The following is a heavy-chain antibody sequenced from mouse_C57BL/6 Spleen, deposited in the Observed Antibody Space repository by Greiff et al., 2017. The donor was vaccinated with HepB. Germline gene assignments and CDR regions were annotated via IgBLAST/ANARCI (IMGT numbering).Heavy chain of an antibody. CDR1: GFTFSDYG. Sequence: EVQLVESGGGLVKPGGSLKLSCAASGFTFSDYGMHWVRQAPEKGLEWVAYISSGSSTIYYADTVKGRFTISRDNAKNTLFLQMTSLRSEDTAMYYCARDFGSSYVLHWYFDVWGTGTTVTVSS. V-gene: IGHV5-17*01. CDR3: ARDFGSSYVLHWYFDV. CDR2: ISSGSSTI. J-gene: IGHJ1*03. D-gene: IGHD1-1*01.